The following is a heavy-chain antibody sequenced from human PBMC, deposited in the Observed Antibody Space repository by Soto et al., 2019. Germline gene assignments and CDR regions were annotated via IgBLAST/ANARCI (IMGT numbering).Heavy chain of an antibody. CDR3: ARSSWASSTGHFDY. D-gene: IGHD6-13*01. V-gene: IGHV4-38-2*01. J-gene: IGHJ4*02. CDR2: IYHSGST. CDR1: GYSISSGYY. Sequence: SETLSLTCAVSGYSISSGYYWGWIRQPPGKGLEWIGSIYHSGSTYYNPSLKSRVTISVDTSKNQFSLKLSSVTAADTAVYYCARSSWASSTGHFDYWGQGTLVTVSS.